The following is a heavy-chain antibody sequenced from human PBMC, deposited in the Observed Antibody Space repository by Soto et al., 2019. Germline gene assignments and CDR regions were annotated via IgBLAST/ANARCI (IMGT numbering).Heavy chain of an antibody. J-gene: IGHJ4*02. V-gene: IGHV3-30-3*01. CDR2: ISYDGSNK. CDR3: ARADSSGYYLYYFDY. Sequence: QVQLVESGGGVVQPGRSLRLSCAASGFTFSSYAMHWVRQAPGKGLEWVAVISYDGSNKYYADSVKGRFTISRDNSKNTLYLQMNSLRAEDTAVYYCARADSSGYYLYYFDYWGQGTLVTVSS. CDR1: GFTFSSYA. D-gene: IGHD3-22*01.